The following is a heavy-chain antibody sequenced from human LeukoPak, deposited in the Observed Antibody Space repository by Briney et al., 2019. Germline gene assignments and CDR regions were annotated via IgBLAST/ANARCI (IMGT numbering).Heavy chain of an antibody. Sequence: ASVKVSCKASGYTFTNYYMHWVRQAPGQGLEWMGIINPSSGSTSYSRKFQGRVTMTRDTSTTTVYMELSGLRSEDTAVYYCARAGRATGGFDYWGQGTLVTVSS. CDR3: ARAGRATGGFDY. V-gene: IGHV1-46*01. CDR2: INPSSGST. J-gene: IGHJ4*02. CDR1: GYTFTNYY. D-gene: IGHD7-27*01.